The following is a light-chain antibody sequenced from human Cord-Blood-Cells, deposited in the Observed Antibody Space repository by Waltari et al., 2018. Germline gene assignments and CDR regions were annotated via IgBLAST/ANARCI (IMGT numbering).Light chain of an antibody. CDR3: QQYNNWYS. CDR1: QSVSSN. J-gene: IGKJ2*03. V-gene: IGKV3-15*01. Sequence: EIVMTQSPAPLSVSPGERATLSCRASQSVSSNLAWYQQKPGQAPRLLIYGASTMATGIPARFSGSGSGTEFTLTISSLQSEDFAVYYCQQYNNWYSFGQGTKLEIK. CDR2: GAS.